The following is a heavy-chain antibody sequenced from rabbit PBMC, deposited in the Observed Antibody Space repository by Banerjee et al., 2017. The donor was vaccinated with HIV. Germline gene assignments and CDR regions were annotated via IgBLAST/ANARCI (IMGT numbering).Heavy chain of an antibody. CDR1: GFSFTNKAV. CDR3: VRDLSSGWGGVYYFNF. V-gene: IGHV1S45*01. D-gene: IGHD4-1*01. CDR2: INAVTGKA. Sequence: QEQLVESGGGLVTPGESLKLSCTASGFSFTNKAVMCWVRQAPGKGLEWIACINAVTGKAVYASWAKGRFTFSKTSSTTVTLQMTSLTAADTATYFCVRDLSSGWGGVYYFNFWGPGTLVTVS. J-gene: IGHJ4*01.